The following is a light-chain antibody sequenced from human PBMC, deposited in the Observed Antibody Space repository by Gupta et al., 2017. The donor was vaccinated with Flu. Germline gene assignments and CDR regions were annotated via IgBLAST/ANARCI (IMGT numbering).Light chain of an antibody. V-gene: IGKV1-12*01. Sequence: DIQLTQSPSSLSAPVGDRVTITGRTSHDIGSWLGWYQQKPGEAPKLLIYSTSNVHSGVPSRFSGSSSGTDFTLTISGLQPEDSASYFCQQANNFPGAFGQGTTLEI. CDR3: QQANNFPGA. CDR1: HDIGSW. J-gene: IGKJ2*01. CDR2: STS.